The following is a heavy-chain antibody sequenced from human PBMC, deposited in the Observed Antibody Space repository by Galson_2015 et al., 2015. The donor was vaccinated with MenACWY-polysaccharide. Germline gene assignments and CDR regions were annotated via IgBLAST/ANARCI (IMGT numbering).Heavy chain of an antibody. Sequence: SVKVSCKASGYTFTSYGITWVRQAPGQGLEWMGWISDHNGNTNYAQSLQGRVTLTRDTSTSAAYMELRSLRSDDTAVYYCARGPITVLDSWGQGTLVTVSS. J-gene: IGHJ4*02. V-gene: IGHV1-18*01. CDR1: GYTFTSYG. CDR3: ARGPITVLDS. D-gene: IGHD3-3*01. CDR2: ISDHNGNT.